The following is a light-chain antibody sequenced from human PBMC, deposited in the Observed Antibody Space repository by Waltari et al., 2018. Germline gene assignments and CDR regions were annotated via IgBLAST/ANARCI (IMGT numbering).Light chain of an antibody. Sequence: SSELTQDPAVSVAMGQTVRITFPGDSLRSYYASWYQQRPGQAPILVMYDKNNRPTGVPDRFSGSSSDNTASLTITGAQAEDEASYYCHSRDASGVGGSFGGGTKLTVL. V-gene: IGLV3-19*01. J-gene: IGLJ2*01. CDR3: HSRDASGVGGS. CDR2: DKN. CDR1: SLRSYY.